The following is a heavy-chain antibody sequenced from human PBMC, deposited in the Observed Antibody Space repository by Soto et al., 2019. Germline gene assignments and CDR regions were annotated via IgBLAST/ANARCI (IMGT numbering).Heavy chain of an antibody. CDR3: AKDWGSSGWYNWFDP. J-gene: IGHJ5*02. CDR1: GFTFSTSG. V-gene: IGHV3-30*18. CDR2: ISHDGGAT. Sequence: QVQLVESGGGVVQSGRSLRLSCAASGFTFSTSGMHWIRQAPGKGLEWVAMISHDGGATYYVDSVKGRVTISRDTDKNTLHLQMDSLRPEDMDTYYCAKDWGSSGWYNWFDPWGQGTLVTVSS. D-gene: IGHD6-13*01.